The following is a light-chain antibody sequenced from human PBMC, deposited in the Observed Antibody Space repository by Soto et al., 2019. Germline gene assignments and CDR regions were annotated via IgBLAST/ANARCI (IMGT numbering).Light chain of an antibody. J-gene: IGKJ1*01. V-gene: IGKV1-9*01. CDR2: AAS. CDR1: QGISSY. CDR3: QQLHSYPPT. Sequence: MQLTQSPSSLSASVGDRVTITCRASQGISSYLAWYQQKPGKAPKLLIYAASTLQSGVPSRFSGSGSGTDFTHTISSLQAEDFATYYCQQLHSYPPTFGQGTRVEIK.